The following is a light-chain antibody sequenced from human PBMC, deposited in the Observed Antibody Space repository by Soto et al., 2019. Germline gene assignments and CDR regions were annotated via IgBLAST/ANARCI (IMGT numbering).Light chain of an antibody. V-gene: IGLV2-14*01. Sequence: QSALTQPASVSGSPGQSITISCTGTSSDVGGYNYVSWYQQHPGKAPKLMIYDVSNRPSGVSNRFSGSKSGNTASLTISGLQAKDEADYYCSSYTSSSTNWVFGGGTKVTVL. CDR2: DVS. CDR1: SSDVGGYNY. J-gene: IGLJ3*02. CDR3: SSYTSSSTNWV.